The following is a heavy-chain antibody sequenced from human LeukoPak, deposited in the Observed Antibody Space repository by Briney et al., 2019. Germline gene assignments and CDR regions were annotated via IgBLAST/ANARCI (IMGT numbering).Heavy chain of an antibody. Sequence: PGGSLRLSCAASGFTLSSYAMSWVRQGPGKGLDWVSAISVSGNTYHADSVKGRFTISRDVSKNTLSLQMNSLRVEDTAVYYCARDLAWGAFDYWGQGTLVTVFS. CDR1: GFTLSSYA. D-gene: IGHD7-27*01. CDR3: ARDLAWGAFDY. J-gene: IGHJ4*02. CDR2: ISVSGNT. V-gene: IGHV3-23*01.